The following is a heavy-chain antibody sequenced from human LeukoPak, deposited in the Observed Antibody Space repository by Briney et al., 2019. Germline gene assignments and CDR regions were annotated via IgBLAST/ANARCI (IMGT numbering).Heavy chain of an antibody. CDR2: IWYDGSNK. CDR3: ARDLHPKNRVGAMTS. J-gene: IGHJ5*02. D-gene: IGHD1-26*01. V-gene: IGHV3-33*01. CDR1: GFTFSSYG. Sequence: PGGSLRLSCAASGFTFSSYGMHWVRQAPGKGLEWVAVIWYDGSNKYYADSVKGRFTISRDNSKNTLYLQMNSLRAEDTAVYYCARDLHPKNRVGAMTSWGQGTLVTVSS.